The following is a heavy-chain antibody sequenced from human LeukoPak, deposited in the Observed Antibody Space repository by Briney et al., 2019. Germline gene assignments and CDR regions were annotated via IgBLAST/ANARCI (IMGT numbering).Heavy chain of an antibody. V-gene: IGHV4-59*01. CDR3: ARGRSYGTPFDY. D-gene: IGHD5-18*01. Sequence: SETPSLTCTVSGGSISSYYWSWIRQPPGKGLEWIGYIYYSGSTNYNPSLKSRVTISVDTSKNQFSLKLSSVTAADTAVYYCARGRSYGTPFDYWGQGTLVTVSS. CDR2: IYYSGST. CDR1: GGSISSYY. J-gene: IGHJ4*02.